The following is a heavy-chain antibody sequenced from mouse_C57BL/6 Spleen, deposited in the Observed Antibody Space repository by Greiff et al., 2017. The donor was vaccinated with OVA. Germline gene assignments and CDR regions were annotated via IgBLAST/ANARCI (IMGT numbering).Heavy chain of an antibody. D-gene: IGHD1-1*01. CDR2: INPSNGGT. V-gene: IGHV1-53*01. Sequence: VQLQQPGPELVKPGASVKLSCKASGYTFTSYWMHWVKQRPGQGLEWIGNINPSNGGTNYNEKFKSKATLTVDKSSSTAYMQLSSLTSEDSAVYYCARSEGHYYGSFDYWGQGTTLTVSS. CDR3: ARSEGHYYGSFDY. CDR1: GYTFTSYW. J-gene: IGHJ2*01.